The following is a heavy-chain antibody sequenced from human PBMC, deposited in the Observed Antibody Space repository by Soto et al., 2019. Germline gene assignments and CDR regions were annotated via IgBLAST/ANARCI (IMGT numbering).Heavy chain of an antibody. CDR1: GYTLTELS. J-gene: IGHJ4*02. Sequence: ASGKVSCKVSGYTLTELSMHWVRQAPGKGLEWMGGFDPEDGETIYAQKFQGRVTMTEDTSTDTAYMELSSLRSEDTAGYCCATDPVGLGEYWGQGTLVTVSS. D-gene: IGHD3-10*01. CDR2: FDPEDGET. CDR3: ATDPVGLGEY. V-gene: IGHV1-24*01.